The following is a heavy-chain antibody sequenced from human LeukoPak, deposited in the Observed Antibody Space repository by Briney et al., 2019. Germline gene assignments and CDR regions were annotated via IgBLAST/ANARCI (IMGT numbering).Heavy chain of an antibody. CDR3: ARGRWVTMAAYYFVY. V-gene: IGHV1-8*01. J-gene: IGHJ4*02. CDR2: MNPNSGNT. CDR1: GYTFTSYD. D-gene: IGHD3-10*01. Sequence: ASVKVSCXASGYTFTSYDINWVRQATGQGLEWMGWMNPNSGNTGYAQKFQGRVTMTRNTSISTAYMELSSLRSEDTAVYYCARGRWVTMAAYYFVYWGQGTLVTVSS.